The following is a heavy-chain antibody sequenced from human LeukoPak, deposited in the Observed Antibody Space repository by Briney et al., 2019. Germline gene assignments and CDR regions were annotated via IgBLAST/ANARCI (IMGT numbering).Heavy chain of an antibody. CDR2: VNRDGSET. Sequence: GGSLRLSGAASGFALSSHWRTWVGQVPGRGPEWVANVNRDGSETYYLDSVKGRFTISKDNAKNSLYLQMNSLRAEDTALYHCARNNGMDVWGQGTTVIVSS. J-gene: IGHJ6*02. CDR1: GFALSSHW. V-gene: IGHV3-7*03. CDR3: ARNNGMDV.